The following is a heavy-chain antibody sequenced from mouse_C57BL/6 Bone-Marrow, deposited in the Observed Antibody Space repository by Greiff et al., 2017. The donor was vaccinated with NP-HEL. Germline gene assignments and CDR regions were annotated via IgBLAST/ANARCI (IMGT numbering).Heavy chain of an antibody. V-gene: IGHV2-9-1*01. D-gene: IGHD1-1*01. CDR2: IWTGGGT. J-gene: IGHJ4*01. CDR3: ARHYYGSSGSAMDY. Sequence: VMLVESGPGLVAPSQSLSITCTVSGFSLTSYAISWVRQPPGKGLEWLGVIWTGGGTNYNSALKSRLSISKDNSKSQVFLKMNSLQTDDTARYYCARHYYGSSGSAMDYWGQGTSVTVSS. CDR1: GFSLTSYA.